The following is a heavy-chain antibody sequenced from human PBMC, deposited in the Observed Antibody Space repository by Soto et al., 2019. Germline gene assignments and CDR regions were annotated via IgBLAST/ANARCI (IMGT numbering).Heavy chain of an antibody. V-gene: IGHV3-33*01. Sequence: GGSLRLSCAASGFSFTRYGFHWVRQAPGKGLEWVAAIWHDGSKEYYVESVKGRFTVSRDNSKSTVYLQMNSLRAEDTAVYYCARDDDTTRNYGMLTWGQGSQVTASS. J-gene: IGHJ4*02. CDR1: GFSFTRYG. CDR2: IWHDGSKE. CDR3: ARDDDTTRNYGMLT. D-gene: IGHD3-22*01.